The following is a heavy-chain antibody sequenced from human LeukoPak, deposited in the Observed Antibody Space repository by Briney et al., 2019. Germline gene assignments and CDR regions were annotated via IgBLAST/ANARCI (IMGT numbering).Heavy chain of an antibody. CDR1: GFTFSSYS. V-gene: IGHV3-21*01. D-gene: IGHD4-23*01. CDR2: ISSSSSYI. J-gene: IGHJ6*02. Sequence: GGSLRLSCAASGFTFSSYSMNWVRQAPGKGLEWVSSISSSSSYIYYADSVKGRFTISRDNAKNSLYLQMNSLGAEDTAVYYCARVSRLGGGNFYGMDVWGQGTTVTVSS. CDR3: ARVSRLGGGNFYGMDV.